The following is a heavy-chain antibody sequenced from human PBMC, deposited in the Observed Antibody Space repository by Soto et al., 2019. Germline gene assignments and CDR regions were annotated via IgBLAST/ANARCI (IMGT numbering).Heavy chain of an antibody. CDR3: ARAGLAMVRPYGMDV. CDR2: IYYSGST. D-gene: IGHD5-18*01. Sequence: SETLSLTCTVSGGSISSGDYYWSWIRQPPGKGLEWIGYIYYSGSTYYNPSLKSRVTISVDTSKNQFSLKLSSVTAADTAVYYCARAGLAMVRPYGMDVWGQGTTVTVSS. CDR1: GGSISSGDYY. J-gene: IGHJ6*02. V-gene: IGHV4-30-4*01.